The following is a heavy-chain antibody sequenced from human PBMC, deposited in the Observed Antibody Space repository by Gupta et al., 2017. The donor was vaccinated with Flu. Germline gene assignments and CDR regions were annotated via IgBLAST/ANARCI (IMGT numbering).Heavy chain of an antibody. CDR3: ARDPSPMISSGLDV. J-gene: IGHJ6*02. CDR1: GGSVNSGNYY. D-gene: IGHD3-22*01. V-gene: IGHV4-61*01. CDR2: IYYSGST. Sequence: QVQLQESGPGLVKPSETLSLTCTVSGGSVNSGNYYWSWIRQPPAKGLEWIGHIYYSGSTNYNPSLKSRVTISVDTSKNQFSLRLSSVTAADTAVYYCARDPSPMISSGLDVWGHGTTVTVSS.